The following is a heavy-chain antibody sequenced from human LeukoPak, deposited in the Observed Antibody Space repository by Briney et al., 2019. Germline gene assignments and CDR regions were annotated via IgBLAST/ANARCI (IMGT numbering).Heavy chain of an antibody. CDR2: ISSSGSTI. V-gene: IGHV3-48*04. CDR1: GFTFSSYS. Sequence: GGSLRLSCAASGFTFSSYSMNWVRQAPGKGLEWVSSISSSGSTIYYADSVKGRFTISRDNAKDSLYLQMNSLRAEDTAVYYCARGPTTYYYGSGSYYKGRYFDYWGQGTLVTVSS. CDR3: ARGPTTYYYGSGSYYKGRYFDY. D-gene: IGHD3-10*01. J-gene: IGHJ4*02.